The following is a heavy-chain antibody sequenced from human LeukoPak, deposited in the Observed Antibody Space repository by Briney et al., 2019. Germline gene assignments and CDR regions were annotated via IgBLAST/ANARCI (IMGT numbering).Heavy chain of an antibody. D-gene: IGHD5-12*01. V-gene: IGHV3-43*02. CDR3: VKDGGRLRFPGGFDS. Sequence: GGSLRLSCVASGFTFDDYAMHWVRQGPGKGLEWVAVFSGDGGTKFYADSVKGRFTISRDNSKSSLYLQMNSLRVEDTAFYYCVKDGGRLRFPGGFDSWGQGTQVTVSS. CDR1: GFTFDDYA. CDR2: FSGDGGTK. J-gene: IGHJ5*01.